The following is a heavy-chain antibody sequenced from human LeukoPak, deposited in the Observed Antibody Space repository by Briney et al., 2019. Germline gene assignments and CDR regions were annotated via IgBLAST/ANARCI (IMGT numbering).Heavy chain of an antibody. CDR2: IWDDGSNQ. J-gene: IGHJ4*02. CDR3: VRGRGSSWYFDY. Sequence: GGSLRLSCAASGFSFSRYGMHWVRQAPGKGLEWVAVIWDDGSNQKYADSVKGRFTISRDNSKNTLYLQMNSLRAEDTAVYYCVRGRGSSWYFDYWGQGTLVTVSS. CDR1: GFSFSRYG. D-gene: IGHD6-13*01. V-gene: IGHV3-33*01.